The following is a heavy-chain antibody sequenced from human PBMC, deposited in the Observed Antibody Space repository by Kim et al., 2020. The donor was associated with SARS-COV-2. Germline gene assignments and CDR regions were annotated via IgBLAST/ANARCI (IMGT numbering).Heavy chain of an antibody. J-gene: IGHJ4*02. CDR2: ISGSGGST. CDR3: AKVGLTGVGPERPLAVAGD. V-gene: IGHV3-23*01. D-gene: IGHD6-19*01. CDR1: GFTFSSYA. Sequence: GGSLRLSCAASGFTFSSYAMSWVRQAPGKGLEWVSAISGSGGSTYYADSVKGRFTISRDNSKNTLYLQMNSLRAEDTAVYYCAKVGLTGVGPERPLAVAGDWGQGTLVTVSS.